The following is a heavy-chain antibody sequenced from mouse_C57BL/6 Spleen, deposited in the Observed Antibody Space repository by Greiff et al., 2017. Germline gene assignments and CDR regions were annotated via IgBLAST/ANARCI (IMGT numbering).Heavy chain of an antibody. Sequence: EVQRVESGGGLVKPGGSLKLSCAASGFTFSDYGMHWVRQAPEKGLEWVAYISSGSSTIYYADTVKGRFTISRDNAKNTRFLQMTSLRSEDTAMYYCARHLITTALDYWGQGTTLTVSS. V-gene: IGHV5-17*01. CDR1: GFTFSDYG. CDR3: ARHLITTALDY. D-gene: IGHD1-2*01. J-gene: IGHJ2*01. CDR2: ISSGSSTI.